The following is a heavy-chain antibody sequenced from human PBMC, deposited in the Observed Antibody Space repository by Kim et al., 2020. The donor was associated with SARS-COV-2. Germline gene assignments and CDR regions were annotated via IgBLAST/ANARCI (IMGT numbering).Heavy chain of an antibody. J-gene: IGHJ6*02. CDR1: GFTFSSYS. CDR2: ISSSSSYI. Sequence: GGSLRLSCAASGFTFSSYSMNWVRQAPGKGLEWVSSISSSSSYIYYADSVKGRFTISRDNAKNSLYLQMNSLRAEDTAVYFCARELLTPGYSYGLLEYYYGMDVWGQGAAVTVSS. D-gene: IGHD5-18*01. CDR3: ARELLTPGYSYGLLEYYYGMDV. V-gene: IGHV3-21*01.